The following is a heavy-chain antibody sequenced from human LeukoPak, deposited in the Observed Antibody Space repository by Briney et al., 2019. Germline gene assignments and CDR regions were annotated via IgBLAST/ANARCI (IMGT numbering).Heavy chain of an antibody. D-gene: IGHD7-27*01. J-gene: IGHJ4*02. CDR3: TRDLGFAY. Sequence: AGGSLRLSCAASGLTFSSYWMSWVRQAPGKGLEWVANIKQDGSEKHYVDSVKGRFTISRDNAKNSLYLQMNSLRAEDTAVYYCTRDLGFAYWGQGTLVTVSS. V-gene: IGHV3-7*01. CDR1: GLTFSSYW. CDR2: IKQDGSEK.